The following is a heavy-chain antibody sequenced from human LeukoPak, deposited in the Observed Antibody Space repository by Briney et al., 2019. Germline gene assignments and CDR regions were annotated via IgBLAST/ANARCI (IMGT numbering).Heavy chain of an antibody. Sequence: PSESLSLTCTVSGGSISSSSYYWGWIRQPPGKGLEWIGSIYYSGSTYYNPSLKSRVTISVDTSKNQFSLKLSSVTAADTAVYYCARTVYSSLDWGQRTLVTVSS. CDR3: ARTVYSSLD. D-gene: IGHD6-13*01. CDR1: GGSISSSSYY. V-gene: IGHV4-39*01. J-gene: IGHJ4*02. CDR2: IYYSGST.